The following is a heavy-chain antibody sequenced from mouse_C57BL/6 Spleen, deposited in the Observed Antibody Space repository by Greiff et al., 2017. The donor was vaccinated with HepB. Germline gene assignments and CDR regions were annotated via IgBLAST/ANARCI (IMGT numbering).Heavy chain of an antibody. J-gene: IGHJ3*01. Sequence: QVQLQQPGAELVKPGASVKLSCKASGYTFTSYWMQWVKQRPGQGLEWIGEIDPSDSYTNYNQKFKGKATLTVDTSSSTAYMQLSSLKYEDSAVYYCASSTTGPWFAYWGQGTLVTVSA. D-gene: IGHD1-1*01. V-gene: IGHV1-50*01. CDR1: GYTFTSYW. CDR3: ASSTTGPWFAY. CDR2: IDPSDSYT.